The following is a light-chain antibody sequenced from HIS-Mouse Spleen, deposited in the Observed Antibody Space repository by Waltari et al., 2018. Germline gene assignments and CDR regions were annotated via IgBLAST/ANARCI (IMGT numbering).Light chain of an antibody. CDR1: SGSIASHY. CDR3: QSYDSSNLV. V-gene: IGLV6-57*04. CDR2: EDN. J-gene: IGLJ3*02. Sequence: NFMLTQPHSVSESPGKTVTISCTRSSGSIASHYVQLYQQRPGSAPTTVIYEDNQRPSGVPDRFSGSIDSSSNSASLTISGLKTEDEADYYCQSYDSSNLVFGGGTKLTVL.